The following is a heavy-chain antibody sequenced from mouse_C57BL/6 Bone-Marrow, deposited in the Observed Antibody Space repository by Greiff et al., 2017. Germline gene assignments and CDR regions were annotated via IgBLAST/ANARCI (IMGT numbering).Heavy chain of an antibody. CDR1: DSEVFPIAY. Sequence: QVQLQQSGSELRSPGSSVKLSCKDFDSEVFPIAYMSWVRQKPGHGFEWIGGILPSIGRTIYGEKFEDKATLDADTLSNTAYLELNSLASEDSAIYYCARLWYYGGAYWGQGTLVTVSA. J-gene: IGHJ3*01. CDR3: ARLWYYGGAY. V-gene: IGHV15-2*01. CDR2: ILPSIGRT. D-gene: IGHD1-1*01.